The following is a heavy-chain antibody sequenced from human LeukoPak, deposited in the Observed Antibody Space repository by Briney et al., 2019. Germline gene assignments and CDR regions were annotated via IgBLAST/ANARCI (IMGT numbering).Heavy chain of an antibody. CDR2: IYHSGST. D-gene: IGHD2-15*01. J-gene: IGHJ4*02. V-gene: IGHV4-38-2*01. CDR3: ARAPKYCSGGSCYSSYFDY. CDR1: GYSISSGYY. Sequence: SETLSLTCAVSGYSISSGYYWGWIRQPPGKGLEWIGSIYHSGSTYYNPSLKSRVTISVDTSKNQFSLKLSSVTAADTAVYYCARAPKYCSGGSCYSSYFDYWGQGTLVTVSS.